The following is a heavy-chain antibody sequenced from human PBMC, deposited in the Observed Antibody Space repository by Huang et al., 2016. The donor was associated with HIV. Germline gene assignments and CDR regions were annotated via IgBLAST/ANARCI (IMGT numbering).Heavy chain of an antibody. CDR2: INAGGSN. V-gene: IGHV4-34*01. Sequence: QVQLYQWGAGPLRPSETLSLTCGVSGGSLHGDSWNWLRQSPGRGLEWIGGINAGGSNTYNPSIKSRIIISVSTSKLQFSLNLTSFTATDTADYYCATSRSGSGWFLDIWGRGTLVSVS. J-gene: IGHJ2*01. CDR1: GGSLHGDS. D-gene: IGHD6-19*01. CDR3: ATSRSGSGWFLDI.